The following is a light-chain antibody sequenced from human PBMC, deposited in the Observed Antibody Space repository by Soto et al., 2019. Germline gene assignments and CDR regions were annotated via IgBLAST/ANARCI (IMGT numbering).Light chain of an antibody. CDR2: EVS. V-gene: IGLV2-23*02. CDR1: SSDVGSYNL. J-gene: IGLJ1*01. CDR3: CSYAGSRYV. Sequence: QSVLTQPASVSGSPGQSITISCTGTSSDVGSYNLVSLYQQHPGKAPKLMIYEVSKRPSGVSNRFSGSKSGNTASLTISGLQAEDEADYYCCSYAGSRYVFGTGTKLTVL.